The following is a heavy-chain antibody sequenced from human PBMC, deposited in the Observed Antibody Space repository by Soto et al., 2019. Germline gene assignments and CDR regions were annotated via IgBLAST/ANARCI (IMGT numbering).Heavy chain of an antibody. D-gene: IGHD3-3*01. Sequence: ASVKVSCKASGGTFSSYAISWVRQAPGQGLEWMGIINLSADRTSYAQKLQGRVTMTTDTSTSTAYMELRSLRSDDTAVYYCARDDDDFWSGWFDPWGQGTLVTVSS. CDR3: ARDDDDFWSGWFDP. CDR2: INLSADRT. V-gene: IGHV1-18*01. J-gene: IGHJ5*02. CDR1: GGTFSSYA.